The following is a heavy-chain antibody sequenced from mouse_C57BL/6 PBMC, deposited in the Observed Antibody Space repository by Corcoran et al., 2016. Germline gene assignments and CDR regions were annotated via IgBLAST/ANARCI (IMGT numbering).Heavy chain of an antibody. J-gene: IGHJ4*01. CDR2: INTYSGVP. D-gene: IGHD4-1*01. CDR3: ARSPNWDYYAMDY. V-gene: IGHV9-3*01. Sequence: QIQLVQSGPALPKPGATVPISCKASGYTFTTYGMGWLKPAPGQGLKWLGWINTYSGVPTYADDFKGRFAFSLDTSASTAYLQINNLKHEDTATYFCARSPNWDYYAMDYWGQGTSVAVSS. CDR1: GYTFTTYG.